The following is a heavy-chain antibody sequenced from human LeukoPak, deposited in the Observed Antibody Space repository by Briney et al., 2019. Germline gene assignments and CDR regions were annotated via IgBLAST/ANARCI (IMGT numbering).Heavy chain of an antibody. D-gene: IGHD2-21*01. CDR1: GGSISSSSYY. V-gene: IGHV4-39*01. CDR3: ARGGGIRYSPGGYYGMDV. J-gene: IGHJ6*02. CDR2: IYYSGST. Sequence: PSETLSLTCTVSGGSISSSSYYWGWIRQPPGKGLEWIGSIYYSGSTYYNPSLKSRVTISVDTSKNQFSLKLSSVTAADTAVYYCARGGGIRYSPGGYYGMDVWGQGTAVTVSS.